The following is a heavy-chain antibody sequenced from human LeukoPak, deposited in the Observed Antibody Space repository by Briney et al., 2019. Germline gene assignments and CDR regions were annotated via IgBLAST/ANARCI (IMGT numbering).Heavy chain of an antibody. CDR2: IYPGDSDT. D-gene: IGHD6-13*01. CDR3: ARPHMSIAAAPDAFDI. Sequence: GESLKISCKGSGYSFTSYWIGWVRQMPGKGLEWMGIIYPGDSDTRYSPSFQGQVTISADKSISTAYLQWSSLKASDTAMYYCARPHMSIAAAPDAFDIWGQGTLATVSS. J-gene: IGHJ3*02. V-gene: IGHV5-51*01. CDR1: GYSFTSYW.